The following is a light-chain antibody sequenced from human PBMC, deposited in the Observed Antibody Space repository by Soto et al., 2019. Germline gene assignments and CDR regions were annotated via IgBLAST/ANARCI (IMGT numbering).Light chain of an antibody. J-gene: IGKJ2*01. CDR3: QQYADVPYT. CDR2: GAS. CDR1: QDIRKY. Sequence: DIQMTQSPSSLSASVGDRVTITCQASQDIRKYLTWYQQEPGKAPKLLIYGASNLEPGVPSRFSGRGSETDFTFTISSLRPEDLATYYCQQYADVPYTFGRGTKLEIK. V-gene: IGKV1-33*01.